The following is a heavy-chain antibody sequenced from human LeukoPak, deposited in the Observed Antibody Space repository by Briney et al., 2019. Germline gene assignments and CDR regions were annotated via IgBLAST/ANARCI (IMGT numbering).Heavy chain of an antibody. CDR3: ARDSGRETDAFDI. D-gene: IGHD3-10*01. Sequence: GASVKVSCKASGYTFTGHYMHWVRQAPGQGLEWMGRINPNSGGTNYAQKFQGRVTMTRDTSTSTVYMELSSLRSEDTAVYYCARDSGRETDAFDIWGQGTMVTVSS. V-gene: IGHV1-2*06. CDR2: INPNSGGT. CDR1: GYTFTGHY. J-gene: IGHJ3*02.